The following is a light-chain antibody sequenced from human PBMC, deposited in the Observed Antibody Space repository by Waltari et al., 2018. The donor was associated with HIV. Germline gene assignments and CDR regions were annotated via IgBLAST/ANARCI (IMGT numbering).Light chain of an antibody. CDR3: SSYTSSRSYV. J-gene: IGLJ1*01. CDR1: SSDVGGYNY. V-gene: IGLV2-14*03. CDR2: AVS. Sequence: QSALTQPASVSGSPEQSITISCTGTSSDVGGYNYVSWYQQHPGKAPKLMIYAVSNRPSGVSNRFSGSKSGNTASLTISGLQAEDEADYYCSSYTSSRSYVFGTGTRVTV.